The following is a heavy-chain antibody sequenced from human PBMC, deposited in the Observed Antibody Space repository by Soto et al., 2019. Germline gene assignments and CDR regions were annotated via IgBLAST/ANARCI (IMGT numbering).Heavy chain of an antibody. Sequence: QVQLVQSGAEVKKPGASVRISCKASGYAFTNHYLHWVRQAPGQGLEWMGIINPSGGSATYSQKFQGRVTMTRDTSTSTSHMEMYSLRHEDTAVYYCAGRWGHCSGGSCFYFDYWGQGTLCTVSS. D-gene: IGHD2-15*01. J-gene: IGHJ4*02. CDR1: GYAFTNHY. V-gene: IGHV1-46*01. CDR3: AGRWGHCSGGSCFYFDY. CDR2: INPSGGSA.